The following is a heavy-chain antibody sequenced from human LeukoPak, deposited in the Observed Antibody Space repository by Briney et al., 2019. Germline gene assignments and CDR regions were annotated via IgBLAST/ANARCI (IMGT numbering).Heavy chain of an antibody. V-gene: IGHV3-23*01. CDR1: GFTFSSYS. D-gene: IGHD2-2*02. J-gene: IGHJ6*04. CDR3: AKAEGVVVVPAAIQT. CDR2: ISGSGGST. Sequence: PGGSLRLSCAASGFTFSSYSMNWVRQAPGKGLEWVSAISGSGGSTYYADSVKGRFTISRDNSKNTLYLQMNSLRAEDTAVYYCAKAEGVVVVPAAIQTWGKGTTVTVSS.